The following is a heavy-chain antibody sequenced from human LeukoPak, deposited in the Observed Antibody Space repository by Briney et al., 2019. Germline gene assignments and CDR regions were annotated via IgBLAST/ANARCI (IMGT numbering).Heavy chain of an antibody. Sequence: PGGSLRLSCTASGFTFSNYAMSWVRQVPGKGLEWVSTISGSGSSSYYSDSVQGRFTISRDNSKSTFFLQMKSLRAEDTAVYYCAPGEWYFDYWGQGTLVTVSS. V-gene: IGHV3-23*01. CDR2: ISGSGSSS. CDR1: GFTFSNYA. D-gene: IGHD3-10*01. J-gene: IGHJ4*02. CDR3: APGEWYFDY.